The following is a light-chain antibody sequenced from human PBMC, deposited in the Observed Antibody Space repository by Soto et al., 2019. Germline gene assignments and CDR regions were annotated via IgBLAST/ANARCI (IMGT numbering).Light chain of an antibody. CDR2: EVS. CDR1: SSDVGSYNL. CDR3: CSYAGSSTYV. J-gene: IGLJ1*01. Sequence: QYALTQPASESESLGQAITITCTGTSSDVGSYNLVSWYQQHPGKAPKLMIYEVSKRPSGVSNRFSGSKSGNTASLTISGLQAEDEADYYCCSYAGSSTYVFGTGTKVTVL. V-gene: IGLV2-23*02.